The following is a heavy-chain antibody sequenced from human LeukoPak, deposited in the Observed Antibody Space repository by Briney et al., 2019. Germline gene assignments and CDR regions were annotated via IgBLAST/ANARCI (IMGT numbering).Heavy chain of an antibody. CDR3: ASFTTLGALKKSIVGAHDAFDI. V-gene: IGHV5-51*01. J-gene: IGHJ3*02. CDR1: GYNFTPYW. D-gene: IGHD1-26*01. Sequence: GVSLKISCQSSGYNFTPYWIVWVRQMPGKGLEWMGITFAGYSYTIYSPSFQGQVTISADKSISTAYLQWSSLKASDTAMYYCASFTTLGALKKSIVGAHDAFDIWGQGTMVTVSS. CDR2: TFAGYSYT.